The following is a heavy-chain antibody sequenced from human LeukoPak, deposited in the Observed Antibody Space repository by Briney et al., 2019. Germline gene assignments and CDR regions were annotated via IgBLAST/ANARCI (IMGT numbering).Heavy chain of an antibody. CDR1: GFTFSSYA. J-gene: IGHJ4*02. D-gene: IGHD3-22*01. CDR3: AKDGGHDLLPPIDY. Sequence: GGSLRLSCAASGFTFSSYAMSWVRQAPGKGLEWVSAIGGSGGSTYYADSVKGRFTISRDNSKNTLYLQMNSLRAEDTAVYYCAKDGGHDLLPPIDYWGQGTLVTVSS. CDR2: IGGSGGST. V-gene: IGHV3-23*01.